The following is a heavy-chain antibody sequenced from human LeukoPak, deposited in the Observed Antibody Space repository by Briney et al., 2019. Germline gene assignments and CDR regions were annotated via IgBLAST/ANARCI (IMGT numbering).Heavy chain of an antibody. D-gene: IGHD3-22*01. Sequence: ASVKVSCKASGGTFSSYAISWVRQAPGQGLEWMGRIIPIFGTANYAQKFQGRVTITTDESTSTAYMELSSLRSEDTAVYYCARGGGPLDYYDSSGYYPKDDAFDIWGQGTMVTVSS. CDR2: IIPIFGTA. CDR3: ARGGGPLDYYDSSGYYPKDDAFDI. V-gene: IGHV1-69*05. J-gene: IGHJ3*02. CDR1: GGTFSSYA.